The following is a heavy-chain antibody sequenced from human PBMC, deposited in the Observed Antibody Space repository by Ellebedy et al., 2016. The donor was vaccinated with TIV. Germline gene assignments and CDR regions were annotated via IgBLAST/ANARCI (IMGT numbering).Heavy chain of an antibody. Sequence: GGSLRLSCAATGFTFSNSWLVWVRQAPGKGLEWVSVIYSGGNTYYADSVKGRFTISRDNSKNTLYLQMNSLRAEDTAVYYCARDPKNYDILTGIDYYYYGMDVWGQGTTVTVSS. V-gene: IGHV3-66*01. CDR1: GFTFSNSW. J-gene: IGHJ6*02. D-gene: IGHD3-9*01. CDR2: IYSGGNT. CDR3: ARDPKNYDILTGIDYYYYGMDV.